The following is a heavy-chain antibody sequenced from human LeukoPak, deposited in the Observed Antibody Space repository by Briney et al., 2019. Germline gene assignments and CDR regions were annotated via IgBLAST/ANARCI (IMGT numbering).Heavy chain of an antibody. Sequence: GGSLRLSCAASGFTFSSHWMSWVRQAPGKGLEWVANIKQDGSEKYYVDSVKGRFTISRDNAKNSLYPQMNSLRAEDTAVYYCARGGGYYYFDYWGQGTLVTVSS. D-gene: IGHD3-22*01. CDR2: IKQDGSEK. V-gene: IGHV3-7*01. J-gene: IGHJ4*02. CDR3: ARGGGYYYFDY. CDR1: GFTFSSHW.